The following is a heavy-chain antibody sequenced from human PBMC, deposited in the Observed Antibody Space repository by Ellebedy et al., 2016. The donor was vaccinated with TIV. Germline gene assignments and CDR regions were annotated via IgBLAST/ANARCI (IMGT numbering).Heavy chain of an antibody. D-gene: IGHD5-18*01. CDR3: ARDTDTAMAT. J-gene: IGHJ5*02. CDR1: GYTFTNYA. CDR2: INAGNGNT. Sequence: AASVKVSCKASGYTFTNYAMHWARQAPGQRLEWMGWINAGNGNTKYSQNFQGRVTITRDTSATTAYMELSSLRSEDTAVYYCARDTDTAMATWGQGTLVTVSS. V-gene: IGHV1-3*01.